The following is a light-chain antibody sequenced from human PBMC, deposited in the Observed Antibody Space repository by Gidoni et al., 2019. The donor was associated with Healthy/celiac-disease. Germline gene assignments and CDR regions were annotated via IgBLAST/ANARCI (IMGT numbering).Light chain of an antibody. CDR2: AAS. V-gene: IGKV1-39*01. Sequence: DIQMTQSPSSLSASVGDRVTITCRASQSISSYLNWYQQKPGKAPKLLIYAASSLQSGVPSRFSGSGSGTDFTLTISSLQPEDFATYYCQQSYNTPPTFXGXTKVEIK. CDR1: QSISSY. CDR3: QQSYNTPPT. J-gene: IGKJ4*01.